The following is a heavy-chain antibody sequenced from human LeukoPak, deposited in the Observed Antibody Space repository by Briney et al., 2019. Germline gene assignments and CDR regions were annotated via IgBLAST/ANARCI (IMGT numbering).Heavy chain of an antibody. CDR2: IYGGGST. D-gene: IGHD3-16*01. J-gene: IGHJ5*02. V-gene: IGHV3-66*01. CDR3: ARGDYGT. Sequence: GGSLRLSCAASGFTFSSYEMNWVRQAPGKGLEWVSIIYGGGSTYYADSVKGRFTISRDNSRNTLYLQMNSLRAEDTAVYYCARGDYGTWGQGTLVTVSS. CDR1: GFTFSSYE.